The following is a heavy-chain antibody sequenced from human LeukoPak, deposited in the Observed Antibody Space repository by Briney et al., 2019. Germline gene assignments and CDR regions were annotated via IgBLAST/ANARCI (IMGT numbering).Heavy chain of an antibody. CDR2: ISGSGDAT. J-gene: IGHJ4*02. CDR1: GFTFSRSA. V-gene: IGHV3-23*01. Sequence: GRSLRLSCAGSGFTFSRSAMNWVPQAPGKGLEWVSAISGSGDATYYADSVKGRFTISRDNSKNTLYVQMNSLRAEDTALYYCARGYYYDSGGYPIDYWGQGALVTVSS. D-gene: IGHD3-22*01. CDR3: ARGYYYDSGGYPIDY.